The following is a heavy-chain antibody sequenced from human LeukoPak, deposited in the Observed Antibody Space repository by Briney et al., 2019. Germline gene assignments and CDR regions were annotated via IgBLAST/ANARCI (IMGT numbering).Heavy chain of an antibody. J-gene: IGHJ6*02. CDR1: GGSISSYY. CDR3: ARSVAGNTIFGVVISMDV. Sequence: SETLSLTCTVSGGSISSYYWSWIRQPPGKGLEWIGYIYYSGSTNYNPSLKSRVTIPVDTSKNQFSLKLSSVTAADTAVYYCARSVAGNTIFGVVISMDVWGQGTTVTVSS. V-gene: IGHV4-59*01. CDR2: IYYSGST. D-gene: IGHD3-3*01.